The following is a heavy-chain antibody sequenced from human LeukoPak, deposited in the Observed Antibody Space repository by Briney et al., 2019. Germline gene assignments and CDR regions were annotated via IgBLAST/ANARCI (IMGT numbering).Heavy chain of an antibody. CDR1: GFTFSNYV. V-gene: IGHV3-30*18. Sequence: GGSLRLSCAASGFTFSNYVMHGVRQAPGKGLEWVAVISYDGSNKYYADSVKGRFTISRDNSKNPLYLQMNSLRDEDTAVYYCAKDVEMATILGYGMDVWGQGTTVTVSS. CDR2: ISYDGSNK. D-gene: IGHD5-24*01. CDR3: AKDVEMATILGYGMDV. J-gene: IGHJ6*02.